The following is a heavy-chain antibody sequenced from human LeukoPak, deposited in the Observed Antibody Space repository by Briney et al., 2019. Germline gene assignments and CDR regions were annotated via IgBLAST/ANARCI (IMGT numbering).Heavy chain of an antibody. CDR2: IYSGGST. D-gene: IGHD3-3*01. CDR3: AKVYYDFRNWDAFDI. Sequence: GGSLRLSCAASGLTVSRNYMSWVRQAPGQGLEWVSIIYSGGSTIYGDSVKGRFTISRDNSKNSLYLQMNSLRTEDTALYYCAKVYYDFRNWDAFDIWGQGTMVTVSS. J-gene: IGHJ3*02. V-gene: IGHV3-53*05. CDR1: GLTVSRNY.